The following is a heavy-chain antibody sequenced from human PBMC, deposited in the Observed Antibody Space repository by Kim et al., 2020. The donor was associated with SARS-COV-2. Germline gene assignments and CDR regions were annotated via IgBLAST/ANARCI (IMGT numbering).Heavy chain of an antibody. V-gene: IGHV1-69*04. CDR3: ARDWVTSDYTNFEPFDY. CDR2: IIPILNTP. J-gene: IGHJ4*02. Sequence: SVKVSCRASGGTFATSRYAISWVRQAPGRGLEWMGRIIPILNTPHYAQNFQGRVTLTADKSTNTAFMELSRLRYDDTAVYFCARDWVTSDYTNFEPFDYWGQGALVAVSS. D-gene: IGHD4-4*01. CDR1: GGTFATSRYA.